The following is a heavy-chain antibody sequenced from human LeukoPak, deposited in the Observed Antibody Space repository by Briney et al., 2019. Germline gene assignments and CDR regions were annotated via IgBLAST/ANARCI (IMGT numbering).Heavy chain of an antibody. D-gene: IGHD6-6*01. CDR1: GFTFSSYG. Sequence: PGGSLRLSCAASGFTFSSYGMHWVRQAPGKGLEWVSYISSSGSTIYYADSVKGRFTISRDNAKNSLYLQMNSLRAEDTAVYYCARGSSSTGPTFDYWGQGTLVTVSS. CDR3: ARGSSSTGPTFDY. V-gene: IGHV3-48*04. CDR2: ISSSGSTI. J-gene: IGHJ4*02.